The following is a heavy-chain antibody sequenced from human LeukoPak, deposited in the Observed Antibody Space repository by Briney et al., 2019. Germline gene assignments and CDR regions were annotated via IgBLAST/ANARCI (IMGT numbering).Heavy chain of an antibody. Sequence: GGSPRLSCVASGNYWMHWVRQAPGKGLVWVSHINSDGSWTSYADSVKGRFTISKDNAKNTVYLQMNSLRAEDTAVYYCVSFYETYWGRGTLVTVSS. V-gene: IGHV3-74*01. CDR1: GNYW. J-gene: IGHJ4*02. CDR2: INSDGSWT. CDR3: VSFYETY. D-gene: IGHD2/OR15-2a*01.